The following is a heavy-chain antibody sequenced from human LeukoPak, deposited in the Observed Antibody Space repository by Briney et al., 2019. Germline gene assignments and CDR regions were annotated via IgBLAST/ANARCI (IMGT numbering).Heavy chain of an antibody. J-gene: IGHJ5*02. CDR3: ARAVYSSSKSQGNWFDP. V-gene: IGHV3-30*04. CDR2: ISYDGTNK. CDR1: GFTFSTYA. Sequence: PGRSLRLSCAASGFTFSTYAMHWVRQAPGKGLEWVALISYDGTNKYYADSVKSRFTISRDNSKNTLFLQMNSLRSEDTAVYYCARAVYSSSKSQGNWFDPWGQGTLVTVSS. D-gene: IGHD6-6*01.